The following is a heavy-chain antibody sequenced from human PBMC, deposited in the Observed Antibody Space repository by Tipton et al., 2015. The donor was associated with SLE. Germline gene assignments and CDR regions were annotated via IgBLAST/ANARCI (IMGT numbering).Heavy chain of an antibody. CDR3: ARLGAAKDFQH. CDR1: GGSISNYY. V-gene: IGHV4-59*01. J-gene: IGHJ1*01. D-gene: IGHD3-16*01. Sequence: TLSLTCTVSGGSISNYYWSWIRQPPGKGLELIGYIYYSGSTNYNPSLKSRVTISVDTSKNQFSLKLSSVTAADTAVYYCARLGAAKDFQHWGQGTPVTVSS. CDR2: IYYSGST.